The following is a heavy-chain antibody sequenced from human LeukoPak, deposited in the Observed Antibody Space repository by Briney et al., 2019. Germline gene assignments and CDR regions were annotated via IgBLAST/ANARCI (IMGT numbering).Heavy chain of an antibody. V-gene: IGHV4-39*01. D-gene: IGHD2-21*02. CDR1: GGSISSSTYY. CDR2: IYYTGST. CDR3: ARRGDLGRAFDV. Sequence: SETLSLTCTVSGGSISSSTYYWGWIRQPPGKGLEWIGSIYYTGSTYYNPSLKSRVTISVDTSKNQFSLKLSSVTAADTAVYYCARRGDLGRAFDVWGQGTMVTVSS. J-gene: IGHJ3*01.